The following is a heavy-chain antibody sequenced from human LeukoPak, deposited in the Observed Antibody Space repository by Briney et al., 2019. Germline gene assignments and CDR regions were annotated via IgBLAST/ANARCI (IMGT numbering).Heavy chain of an antibody. V-gene: IGHV1-18*01. CDR3: ARVRTTPYAFDI. J-gene: IGHJ3*02. CDR2: INAYNGNT. D-gene: IGHD2/OR15-2a*01. Sequence: ASVKVSCKASGYTFTSYGISWVRQAPGQGLEWMGWINAYNGNTNYAQKLQGRVTMTTDTSTSAAYMELRSLRSDDTAVYYCARVRTTPYAFDIWGQGTMVTVSS. CDR1: GYTFTSYG.